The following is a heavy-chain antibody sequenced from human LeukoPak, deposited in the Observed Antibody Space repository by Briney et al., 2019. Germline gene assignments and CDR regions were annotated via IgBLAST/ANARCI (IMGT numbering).Heavy chain of an antibody. D-gene: IGHD5-12*01. Sequence: GGSLRLSCAADGFTVSSNYMSWVRQAPGKGLEWVSVIFSGGSTYYTDSVKGRFTISRDSSKNTLYLQTNSLRADDTAVYHCARGRGGYAAYYFDYWGQGTLVTVSS. CDR1: GFTVSSNY. CDR2: IFSGGST. CDR3: ARGRGGYAAYYFDY. V-gene: IGHV3-53*01. J-gene: IGHJ4*02.